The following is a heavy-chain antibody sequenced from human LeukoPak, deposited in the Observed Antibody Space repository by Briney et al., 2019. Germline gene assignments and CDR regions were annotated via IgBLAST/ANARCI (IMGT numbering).Heavy chain of an antibody. CDR2: IYHSGGT. Sequence: SETLSLTCTVSGYSISSCYYWCWLRQPPGEVLEWIGSIYHSGGTYYNPSLKSRVTISVDTSKNQFSLKLISVTAADTAVYYCARREYRIGAFDIWGQGTMVTVCS. D-gene: IGHD6-6*01. CDR3: ARREYRIGAFDI. CDR1: GYSISSCYY. J-gene: IGHJ3*02. V-gene: IGHV4-38-2*02.